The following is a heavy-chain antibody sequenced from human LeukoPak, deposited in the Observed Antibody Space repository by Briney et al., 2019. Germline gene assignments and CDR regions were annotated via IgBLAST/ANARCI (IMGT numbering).Heavy chain of an antibody. D-gene: IGHD5-12*01. CDR1: RGSISSYY. CDR3: ARGYSATYGRFDY. CDR2: IYYSGST. Sequence: KSSETLSLTCTVSRGSISSYYWSWIRRPPGKGLEWIGNIYYSGSTNYNPSPQSRVTMSVDTSKNQFSLRLSSVTAADTAVYYCARGYSATYGRFDYWGQGTLVTVSS. V-gene: IGHV4-59*01. J-gene: IGHJ4*02.